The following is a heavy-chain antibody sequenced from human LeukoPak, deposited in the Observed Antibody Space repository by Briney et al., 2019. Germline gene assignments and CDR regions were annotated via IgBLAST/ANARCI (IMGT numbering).Heavy chain of an antibody. CDR3: ASETYYYGSESYYKGQL. CDR1: GFTFSSYW. J-gene: IGHJ4*02. CDR2: IGSDGSTT. V-gene: IGHV3-74*01. D-gene: IGHD3-10*01. Sequence: GGSLRLSCAASGFTFSSYWMHWVRQAPGEGLVWVSRIGSDGSTTTYADSVKGRFTISRDNAKNTLYLQMNSLRAEDTAVYYCASETYYYGSESYYKGQLWGQGTLVTVSS.